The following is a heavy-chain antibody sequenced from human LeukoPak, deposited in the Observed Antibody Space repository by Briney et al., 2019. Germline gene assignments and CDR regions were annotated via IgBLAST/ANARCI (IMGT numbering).Heavy chain of an antibody. V-gene: IGHV5-51*01. CDR3: ASVGDSSGYYIDY. CDR1: GYNFPIYW. Sequence: PGESLKISCKGSGYNFPIYWIGWVRQMPGKGLEWMGIVHPGDSDTRYSPSFQGQVTTSADKSISTVYLQWSSLKASDTAMYYCASVGDSSGYYIDYWGQGTLVTVSS. D-gene: IGHD3-22*01. J-gene: IGHJ4*02. CDR2: VHPGDSDT.